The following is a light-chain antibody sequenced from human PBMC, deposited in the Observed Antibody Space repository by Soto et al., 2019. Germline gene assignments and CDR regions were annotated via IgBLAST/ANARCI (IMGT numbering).Light chain of an antibody. Sequence: QSVLTQPPSASGSPGQSVTISCTGTKNDVGFYDFVSWYQHHPGKAPRLIIYEVVQRPSGVPDRFSGSKSGNPASLTVSGLQAADEADYFCKSYAGSNTYVFGSGTKVTVL. CDR1: KNDVGFYDF. CDR3: KSYAGSNTYV. CDR2: EVV. J-gene: IGLJ1*01. V-gene: IGLV2-8*01.